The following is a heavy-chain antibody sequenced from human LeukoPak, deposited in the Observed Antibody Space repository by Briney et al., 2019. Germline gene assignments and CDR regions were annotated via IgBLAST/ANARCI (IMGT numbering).Heavy chain of an antibody. CDR3: AREHSSGYYFDAFDI. Sequence: ASVKVSCKASGYTFTSYYMHWVRQAPGQGLEWMGLINPTGDSTGYAQKFQGRVTMTRDMSTSTDFMELSRLRSDDTAVYYCAREHSSGYYFDAFDIWGQGTMVTVSS. V-gene: IGHV1-46*01. CDR1: GYTFTSYY. CDR2: INPTGDST. D-gene: IGHD3-22*01. J-gene: IGHJ3*02.